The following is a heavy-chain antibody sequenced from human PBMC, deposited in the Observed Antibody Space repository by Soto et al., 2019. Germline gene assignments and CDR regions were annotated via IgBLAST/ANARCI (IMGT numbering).Heavy chain of an antibody. V-gene: IGHV4-39*01. CDR2: INYSGST. J-gene: IGHJ4*02. Sequence: QLQLQESGPGLVRPSETLSLTCTVSGGTISGSPSFWGWIRQPPGKGLEWIGSINYSGSTYYTPSLKSRIAMSVDTSKNKFSLNLTSVTAADTAVYYCARQWFYWGQGILVTVSS. CDR3: ARQWFY. D-gene: IGHD3-22*01. CDR1: GGTISGSPSF.